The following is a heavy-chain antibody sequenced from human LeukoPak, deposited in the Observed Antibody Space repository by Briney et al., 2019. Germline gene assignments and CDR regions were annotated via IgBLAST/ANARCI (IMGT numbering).Heavy chain of an antibody. V-gene: IGHV4-39*01. CDR1: GGSISSSYF. J-gene: IGHJ4*02. CDR2: IYYSGNT. CDR3: ARTAGIAVAGSRQYFDY. Sequence: PSETLSLTCTVSGGSISSSYFWGWIRQPPGKGLEWIGSIYYSGNTYYNPSLKSRVTISVDTSKNEFSLNLRSVTAADTAVYYCARTAGIAVAGSRQYFDYWGQGMLVTVSS. D-gene: IGHD6-19*01.